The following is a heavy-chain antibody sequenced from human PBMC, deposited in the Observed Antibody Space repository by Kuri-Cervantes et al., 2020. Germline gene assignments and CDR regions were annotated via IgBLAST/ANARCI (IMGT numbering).Heavy chain of an antibody. J-gene: IGHJ4*02. Sequence: ASVKVSCKASGYTFSAYFIHWVRQAPGQGLEWLGRVNCNGGGTIYAPKFQGRVTMTRDTSISTAYMELSRLRSDDTAVYYCARDFRLRLGELSLFGYWGQGTLVTVSS. CDR1: GYTFSAYF. CDR3: ARDFRLRLGELSLFGY. CDR2: VNCNGGGT. V-gene: IGHV1-2*06. D-gene: IGHD3-16*02.